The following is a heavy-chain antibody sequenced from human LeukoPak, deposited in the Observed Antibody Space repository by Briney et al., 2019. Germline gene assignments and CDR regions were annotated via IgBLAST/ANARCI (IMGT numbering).Heavy chain of an antibody. J-gene: IGHJ5*02. CDR1: GGSFSGYY. CDR2: INHSGST. CDR3: ARGRMEYYDSSGYSRGYNWFDL. Sequence: PSETLSLTCAVYGGSFSGYYWSWIRQPPGKGLEWIGEINHSGSTNYNPSLKSRVTISVDTSKNQFSLKLSSVTAADTAVYYCARGRMEYYDSSGYSRGYNWFDLWGQGTLVTVSS. V-gene: IGHV4-34*01. D-gene: IGHD3-22*01.